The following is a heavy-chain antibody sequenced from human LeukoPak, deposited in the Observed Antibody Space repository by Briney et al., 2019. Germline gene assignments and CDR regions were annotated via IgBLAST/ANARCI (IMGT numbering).Heavy chain of an antibody. D-gene: IGHD5-18*01. CDR3: ARVDTAMVTDYYYYMDV. V-gene: IGHV3-53*01. CDR1: GFTVSSDY. CDR2: IYSGGST. Sequence: GGSLRLSCAASGFTVSSDYMSWVRQAPGKGLEWVSVIYSGGSTYYADSVKGRFTISRDNSKNTLYLQMNSLRAEDTAVYYCARVDTAMVTDYYYYMDVWSKGTTVTVSS. J-gene: IGHJ6*03.